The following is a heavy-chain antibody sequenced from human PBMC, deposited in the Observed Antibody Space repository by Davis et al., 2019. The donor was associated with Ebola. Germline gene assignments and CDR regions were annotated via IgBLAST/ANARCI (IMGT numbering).Heavy chain of an antibody. CDR1: GFTFSDHY. Sequence: GESLKTSCAVSGFTFSDHYMHWVRQAPGKGLERVAGISYHGNYKFYVDSVKGRFTVSRDNSDNTLFLQMDSLRGDDTAVYYCAQEYCANSGSYCTVFDHWGQGTLVTVSS. D-gene: IGHD3-10*01. V-gene: IGHV3-30*18. CDR2: ISYHGNYK. CDR3: AQEYCANSGSYCTVFDH. J-gene: IGHJ4*02.